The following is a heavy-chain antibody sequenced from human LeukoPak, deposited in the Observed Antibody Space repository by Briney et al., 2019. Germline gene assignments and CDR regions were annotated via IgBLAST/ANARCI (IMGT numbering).Heavy chain of an antibody. D-gene: IGHD6-13*01. J-gene: IGHJ3*02. V-gene: IGHV3-49*04. CDR1: GFTFGDYA. Sequence: GGSLRLSCTASGFTFGDYAMSWVRQAPGKGLEWVGFIRSKAYGGTTEYAASVKGRFTISRDDSKSIAYLQMNSLKTEDTAVYYCARDRDSSSWYVGGAFDIWGQGTMVTVSS. CDR2: IRSKAYGGTT. CDR3: ARDRDSSSWYVGGAFDI.